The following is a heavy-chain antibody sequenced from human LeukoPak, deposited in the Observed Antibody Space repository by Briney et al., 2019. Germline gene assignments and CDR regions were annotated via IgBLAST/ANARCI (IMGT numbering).Heavy chain of an antibody. D-gene: IGHD4-23*01. J-gene: IGHJ4*02. CDR3: ARGTHYYGGNSMPFDY. CDR1: GFTFSSYG. CDR2: ISYDGSNK. V-gene: IGHV3-30*03. Sequence: GGSLRLSCAASGFTFSSYGMHWVRQAPGKGLDWVAVISYDGSNKYYADSVKGRFTISRDNSKNTLYLQMNSLRAEDTAVYYCARGTHYYGGNSMPFDYWGQGTLVTVSS.